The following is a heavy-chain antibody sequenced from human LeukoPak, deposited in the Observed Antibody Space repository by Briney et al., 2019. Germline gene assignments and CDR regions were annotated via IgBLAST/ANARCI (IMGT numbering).Heavy chain of an antibody. CDR2: TYYRSKWLN. V-gene: IGHV6-1*01. J-gene: IGHJ3*02. D-gene: IGHD3-16*01. CDR1: GDSVSSNNAV. CDR3: ARSLWGGALDI. Sequence: KHSQTLSLTCATSGDSVSSNNAVWNWIRQSPSRGLEWLGKTYYRSKWLNDSAVSVKSRITINPDTSKNQISLQLNSVTPEDTAVYYCARSLWGGALDIWGQGTTVAVSS.